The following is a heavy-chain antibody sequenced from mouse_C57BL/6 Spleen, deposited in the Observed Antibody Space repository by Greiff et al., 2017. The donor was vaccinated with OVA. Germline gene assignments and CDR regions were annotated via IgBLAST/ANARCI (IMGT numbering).Heavy chain of an antibody. V-gene: IGHV5-4*01. D-gene: IGHD1-1*01. CDR2: ISDGGSYT. CDR3: ARDGSTYAMDY. J-gene: IGHJ4*01. Sequence: EVKLQQSGGGLVKPGGSLKLSCAASGFTFSSYAMSWVRQTPEKRLEWVATISDGGSYTYYPDNVKGRFTISRDNAKNNLYLQMGHLKSEDTAMYYCARDGSTYAMDYWGQGTSVTVSS. CDR1: GFTFSSYA.